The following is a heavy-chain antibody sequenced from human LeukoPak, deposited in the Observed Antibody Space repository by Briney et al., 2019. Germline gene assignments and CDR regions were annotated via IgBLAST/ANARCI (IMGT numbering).Heavy chain of an antibody. J-gene: IGHJ4*02. V-gene: IGHV3-7*01. CDR3: ARAHYYDSSGPGDY. CDR2: IKQDGSEK. Sequence: GGSLRLSCVASGFTFNSYWMSWVRQVPGKGPEWVANIKQDGSEKYYVDSVKGRFTISRDNAKNSLYLQMNSLRAEDTAVYYCARAHYYDSSGPGDYWGQGTLVTVSS. CDR1: GFTFNSYW. D-gene: IGHD3-22*01.